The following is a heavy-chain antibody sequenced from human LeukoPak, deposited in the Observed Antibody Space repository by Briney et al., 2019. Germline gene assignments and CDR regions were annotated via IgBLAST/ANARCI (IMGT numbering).Heavy chain of an antibody. J-gene: IGHJ3*02. Sequence: PGGSLRLSCSASGFTFNNFAIHWVRQAPGKGLEFVSAISSDGGSTYYADSVRGRVTISRDNSKNTLSLQMSSLRAEDTAVYYCARGPGAFDIWGQGTMVTVSS. CDR1: GFTFNNFA. CDR3: ARGPGAFDI. V-gene: IGHV3-64D*09. D-gene: IGHD2-2*01. CDR2: ISSDGGST.